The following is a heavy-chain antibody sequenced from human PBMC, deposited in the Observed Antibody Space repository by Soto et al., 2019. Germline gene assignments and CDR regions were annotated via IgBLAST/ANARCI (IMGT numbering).Heavy chain of an antibody. CDR2: IYDSGST. Sequence: QVQLQESGPGLVKPSQTLSLTCGVSGGSISSGAYYWSWIRQPPGKGLEWIGDIYDSGSTYYNPSLKSRXXIXVXXSKNQFSLKVSSVTATDTAVYYCAREKPYDWYFDLWGRGTLVTVSS. CDR3: AREKPYDWYFDL. D-gene: IGHD4-17*01. J-gene: IGHJ2*01. V-gene: IGHV4-30-4*08. CDR1: GGSISSGAYY.